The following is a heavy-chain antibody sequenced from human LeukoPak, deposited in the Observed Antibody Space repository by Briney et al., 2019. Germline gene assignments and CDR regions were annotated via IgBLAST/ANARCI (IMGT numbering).Heavy chain of an antibody. CDR3: ARRQRFLEDYYYLDV. J-gene: IGHJ6*03. V-gene: IGHV4-39*01. CDR2: IYYSGST. D-gene: IGHD3-3*01. Sequence: PSETLSLTCTVSGGSISSSSYYWDWIRQPPGKGLEWIGSIYYSGSTYYNPSLRSRVTISVDTSKNQFSLKVSSVTAADTAMYYCARRQRFLEDYYYLDVWGKGTTVTVSS. CDR1: GGSISSSSYY.